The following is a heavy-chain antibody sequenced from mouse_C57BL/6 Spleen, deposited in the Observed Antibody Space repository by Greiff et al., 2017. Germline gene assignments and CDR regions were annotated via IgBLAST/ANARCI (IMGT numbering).Heavy chain of an antibody. CDR1: GYAFSSYW. CDR2: IYPGDGDT. V-gene: IGHV1-80*01. CDR3: ARMVYDYDVGWFAY. Sequence: QVQLQQSGAELVKPGASVKISCKASGYAFSSYWMNWVKQRPGKGLEWIGQIYPGDGDTNYNGKFKGKATLTADKSSSTAYMQLSSLTSEDSAVYFCARMVYDYDVGWFAYGGQGTLVTVSA. D-gene: IGHD2-4*01. J-gene: IGHJ3*01.